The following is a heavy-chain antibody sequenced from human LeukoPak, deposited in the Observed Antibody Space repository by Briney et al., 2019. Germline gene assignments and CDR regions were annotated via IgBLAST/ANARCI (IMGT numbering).Heavy chain of an antibody. CDR3: ARVYNWNYVFNYYYYMDV. V-gene: IGHV4-34*01. Sequence: SETLSLTCAVYGGSFSGYYWSWIRQPPGKGLGWIGEINHSGSTNYNPSLKSRVTISVDTSKNQFSLKLSSVTAADTAVYYCARVYNWNYVFNYYYYMDVWGKGTTVTVSS. CDR1: GGSFSGYY. CDR2: INHSGST. J-gene: IGHJ6*03. D-gene: IGHD1-7*01.